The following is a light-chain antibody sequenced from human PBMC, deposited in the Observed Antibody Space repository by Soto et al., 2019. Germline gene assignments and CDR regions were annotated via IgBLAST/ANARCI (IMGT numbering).Light chain of an antibody. Sequence: QSVLTQPASVYGSPGQSSTISCTGTSSDVGGYKYVSWYQEHPGSGPQLMIYGVGNRPSGVSHRFSGSKSGNTASLTISGLQADDEADYHCSSYTSGHTLYVFGTGTQLTVL. CDR3: SSYTSGHTLYV. CDR1: SSDVGGYKY. J-gene: IGLJ1*01. V-gene: IGLV2-14*03. CDR2: GVG.